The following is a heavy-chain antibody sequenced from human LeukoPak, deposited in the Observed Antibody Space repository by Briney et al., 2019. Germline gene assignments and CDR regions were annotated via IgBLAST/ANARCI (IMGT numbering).Heavy chain of an antibody. Sequence: PSETLSLTCTVSGPSISNFYWSWIRQPPGRGLEWVGSINYSGITNYNPSLKSRVTMSIDTSKNQVSLKLNSVTAADTAVYYCARVGWGYYYYYYMDVWGKGTTVTVSS. J-gene: IGHJ6*03. CDR1: GPSISNFY. D-gene: IGHD6-19*01. V-gene: IGHV4-59*12. CDR2: INYSGIT. CDR3: ARVGWGYYYYYYMDV.